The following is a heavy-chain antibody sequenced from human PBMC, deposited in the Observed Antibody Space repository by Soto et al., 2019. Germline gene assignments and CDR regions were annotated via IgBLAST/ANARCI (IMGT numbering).Heavy chain of an antibody. J-gene: IGHJ4*02. Sequence: VQLVESGGGVVQPGRSLRLSCAASGFTFSSYSMHWVRQAPGKGLEWVAVISSDESNKYSADFVKGRFTISRDNSKNTLYLQMNSLRPDDTAVYYCACGYWLDYWGQGTRVTVSS. D-gene: IGHD3-22*01. CDR3: ACGYWLDY. V-gene: IGHV3-30*03. CDR2: ISSDESNK. CDR1: GFTFSSYS.